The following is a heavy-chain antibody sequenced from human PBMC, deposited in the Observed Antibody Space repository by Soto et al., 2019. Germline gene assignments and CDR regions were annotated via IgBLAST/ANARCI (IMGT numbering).Heavy chain of an antibody. CDR2: ISSSGRAI. CDR3: ARDPGGGWFDP. J-gene: IGHJ5*02. Sequence: PGGSLRLSCAASGFSFSSYEMNWVRQAPGKRLEWVAYISSSGRAIKYADSVKGRFAISRDNVNNSLHLHMNSLRADDTAIYYCARDPGGGWFDPWGQGTLVTVSS. CDR1: GFSFSSYE. V-gene: IGHV3-48*03. D-gene: IGHD1-26*01.